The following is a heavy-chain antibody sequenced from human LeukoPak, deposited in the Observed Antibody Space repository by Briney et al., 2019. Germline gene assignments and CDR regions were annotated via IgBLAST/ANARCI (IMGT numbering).Heavy chain of an antibody. D-gene: IGHD6-6*01. CDR3: ARAGGAARSFDY. Sequence: SVKVSCKSSGGTVSSYAISWVRQAPGQALEWMGGIIPIFGTANYAQKFQGRVTITSDKSTSTAYMELSSLRSEDTAVYYCARAGGAARSFDYWGQGTLVTVSS. V-gene: IGHV1-69*06. CDR2: IIPIFGTA. CDR1: GGTVSSYA. J-gene: IGHJ4*02.